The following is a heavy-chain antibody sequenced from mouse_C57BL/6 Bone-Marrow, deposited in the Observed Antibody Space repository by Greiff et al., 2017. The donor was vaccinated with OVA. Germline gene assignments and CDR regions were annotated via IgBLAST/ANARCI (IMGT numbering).Heavy chain of an antibody. D-gene: IGHD1-1*01. V-gene: IGHV2-5*01. Sequence: VKLKQSGPGLVQPSQSLSITCTVSGFSLTSYGVHWVRQSPGKGLEWLGVIWRGGSTDYNAAFMSRLSITKDNSKSQVVFKMNSLQADDTAIYYCAKNLYGSGAMDYWGQGTSVTVSS. CDR3: AKNLYGSGAMDY. CDR1: GFSLTSYG. CDR2: IWRGGST. J-gene: IGHJ4*01.